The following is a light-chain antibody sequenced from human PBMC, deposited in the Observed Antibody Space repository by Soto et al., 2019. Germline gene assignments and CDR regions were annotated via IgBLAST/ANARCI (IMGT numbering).Light chain of an antibody. Sequence: AIRMTQSPSSLSASTGDRVTITCRASQGVSGFLAWYQQKPGKAPKLLIYAASTLQSGVPSRFSGSGSGTDFTLTISCLQSEDFATYYCQQLTNFRFTFGQGTKLDIK. J-gene: IGKJ2*01. CDR3: QQLTNFRFT. CDR1: QGVSGF. CDR2: AAS. V-gene: IGKV1-8*01.